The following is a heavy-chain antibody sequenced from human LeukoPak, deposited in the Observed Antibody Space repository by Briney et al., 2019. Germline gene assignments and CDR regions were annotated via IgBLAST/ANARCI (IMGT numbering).Heavy chain of an antibody. J-gene: IGHJ3*02. D-gene: IGHD3-22*01. V-gene: IGHV4-61*02. CDR2: IYTSGST. CDR1: GGSISSGSYY. CDR3: ARHRIPQKHYDSSGYYYPGAFDI. Sequence: SQTLSLTCTVSGGSISSGSYYWSWIRQPAGKGLEWIGRIYTSGSTNYNPSLKSRVTISVDTSKNQFSLKLSSVTAADTAVYYCARHRIPQKHYDSSGYYYPGAFDIWGQGTMVTVSS.